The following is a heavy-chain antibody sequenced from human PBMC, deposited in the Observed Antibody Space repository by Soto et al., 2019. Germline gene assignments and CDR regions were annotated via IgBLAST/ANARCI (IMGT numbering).Heavy chain of an antibody. J-gene: IGHJ1*01. CDR2: IIPIFGTA. V-gene: IGHV1-69*06. Sequence: SVKVSFKASGGTFSSYAISWVRQAPGQGLELMGGIIPIFGTANYAQKFQGRVTITAAXXXXXAXMXLXXXXSEXTAVYYCARTYDSSGFPFQHWGQGTLVTVSS. CDR1: GGTFSSYA. D-gene: IGHD3-22*01. CDR3: ARTYDSSGFPFQH.